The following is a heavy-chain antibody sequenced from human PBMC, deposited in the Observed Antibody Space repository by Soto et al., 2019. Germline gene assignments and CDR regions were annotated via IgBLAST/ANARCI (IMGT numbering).Heavy chain of an antibody. CDR1: GVSIHNSHSF. CDR2: VYHNGGA. Sequence: SETLSLTCTVSGVSIHNSHSFWAWIRQPPGKGLQFIASVYHNGGAHYNSSLKSRVTISVDTANNQVSLRMRSLTAADTAFYYCGRVVEGATRHTDPDSWGQGILVTVS. V-gene: IGHV4-39*01. CDR3: GRVVEGATRHTDPDS. D-gene: IGHD2-21*01. J-gene: IGHJ5*01.